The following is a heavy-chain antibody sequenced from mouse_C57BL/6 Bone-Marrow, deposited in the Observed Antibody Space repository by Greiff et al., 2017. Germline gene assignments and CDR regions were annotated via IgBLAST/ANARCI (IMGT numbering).Heavy chain of an antibody. CDR3: AREATTVVATGAY. CDR1: GFTFSSYA. Sequence: EVQLVESGGGLVKPGGSLKLSCAASGFTFSSYAMSWVRQTPEKRLEWVATISDGGSYTYYPDNVKGRFTISRDNAKNNLYLQMSHLKSEDTAMYYCAREATTVVATGAYWGQGTLVTVSA. J-gene: IGHJ3*01. D-gene: IGHD1-1*01. V-gene: IGHV5-4*01. CDR2: ISDGGSYT.